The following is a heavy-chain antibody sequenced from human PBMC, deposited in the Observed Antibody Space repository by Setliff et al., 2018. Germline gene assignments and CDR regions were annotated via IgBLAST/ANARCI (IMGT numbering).Heavy chain of an antibody. J-gene: IGHJ4*02. Sequence: WETLSLTCAVYGESFDNHYWTWIRQPPGERLEWIGEINHRGFTDYKPSLKSRLTMSVDTSRNQFSLNLGSVTAADTGVYYCARGRIAERPEAIDYWGQGTPVTVSS. CDR1: GESFDNHY. V-gene: IGHV4-34*01. CDR3: ARGRIAERPEAIDY. D-gene: IGHD6-6*01. CDR2: INHRGFT.